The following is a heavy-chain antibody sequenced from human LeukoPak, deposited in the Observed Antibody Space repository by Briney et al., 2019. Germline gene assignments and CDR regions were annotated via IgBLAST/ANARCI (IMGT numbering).Heavy chain of an antibody. CDR1: GGSISSSKW. Sequence: SETLSLTCAVSGGSISSSKWWSWVRQSPGKGLEWIGEIYHSGSTNYYPSLKSRVTLSVGKSKNQFSLNLSSVTAADTAVYYCARREGLWSYFDSWGQGTLVTVSS. CDR3: ARREGLWSYFDS. CDR2: IYHSGST. V-gene: IGHV4-4*02. J-gene: IGHJ4*02. D-gene: IGHD1-26*01.